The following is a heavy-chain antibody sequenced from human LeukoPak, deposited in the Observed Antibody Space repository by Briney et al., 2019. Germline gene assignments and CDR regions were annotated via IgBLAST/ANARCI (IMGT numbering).Heavy chain of an antibody. V-gene: IGHV3-48*03. D-gene: IGHD5-24*01. CDR1: GFTFSSYE. J-gene: IGHJ5*02. Sequence: GGSLRLSCAASGFTFSSYEMNWVRQAPGKGLEWVSYISSRGSTIYYADSVKGRFTISRDNAKNSLYLQMNSLRAEDTAVYHCARAPLVLQYRWWFDPWGQGTLVIVSS. CDR3: ARAPLVLQYRWWFDP. CDR2: ISSRGSTI.